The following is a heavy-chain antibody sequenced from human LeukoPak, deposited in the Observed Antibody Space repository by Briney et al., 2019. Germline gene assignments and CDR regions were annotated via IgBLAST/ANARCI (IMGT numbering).Heavy chain of an antibody. CDR3: ARARPSMWIDY. CDR2: ISYDGSDK. V-gene: IGHV3-30*04. CDR1: GFTFSSYA. Sequence: GGSLRLSCAASGFTFSSYAMHWVRQAPGKGLEWVAVISYDGSDKFYADSVKGRFTISRDSSKNTLYLQMNSLRPEDTAVYYCARARPSMWIDYWGQGTLVTVSS. J-gene: IGHJ4*02. D-gene: IGHD5-12*01.